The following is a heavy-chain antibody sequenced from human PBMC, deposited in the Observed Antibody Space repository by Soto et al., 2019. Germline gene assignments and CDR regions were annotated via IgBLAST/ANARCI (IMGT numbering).Heavy chain of an antibody. V-gene: IGHV3-33*01. CDR3: ARGADCSSTGCYVSVMKYYFDY. J-gene: IGHJ4*02. CDR2: IWYDGSNK. Sequence: GGSLILSCAASGFTFSSYGMHWVRQAPGKGLEWVAVIWYDGSNKYYADSVKGRFTISRDNSKNTLSLQMNSLRAEDTAVYYCARGADCSSTGCYVSVMKYYFDYWGQGTLVTVSS. CDR1: GFTFSSYG. D-gene: IGHD2-2*01.